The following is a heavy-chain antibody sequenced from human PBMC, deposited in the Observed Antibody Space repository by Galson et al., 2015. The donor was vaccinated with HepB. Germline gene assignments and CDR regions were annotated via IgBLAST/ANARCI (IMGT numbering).Heavy chain of an antibody. V-gene: IGHV1-69*04. CDR1: GGTFSSYT. CDR2: IIPILGIA. CDR3: AREAGPFSSSWYYY. Sequence: SVKVSCKASGGTFSSYTISWVRQAPGQGLEWMGRIIPILGIANYAQKFQGRVTITADKSTSTAYMELSSLRSEDTAVYYCAREAGPFSSSWYYYWGQGTLVTVSS. D-gene: IGHD6-13*01. J-gene: IGHJ4*02.